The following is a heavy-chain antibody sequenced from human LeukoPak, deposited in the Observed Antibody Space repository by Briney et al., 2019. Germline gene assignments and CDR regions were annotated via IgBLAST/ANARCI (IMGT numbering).Heavy chain of an antibody. D-gene: IGHD6-13*01. J-gene: IGHJ4*02. CDR2: IYHSGTI. V-gene: IGHV4-38-2*02. Sequence: QTSETLSLTCTGSGYSIRSDYYWGWIRQSPGRGLEWIGSIYHSGTIYYNPSLKSRVTISVDTSKNQFSLKLSSVTAADTAVYYCAREKLGYSSSWYGAFTPYYFDYWGQGTLVTVSS. CDR3: AREKLGYSSSWYGAFTPYYFDY. CDR1: GYSIRSDYY.